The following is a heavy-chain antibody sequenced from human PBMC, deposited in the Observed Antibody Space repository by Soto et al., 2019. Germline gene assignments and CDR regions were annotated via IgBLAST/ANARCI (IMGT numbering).Heavy chain of an antibody. V-gene: IGHV3-33*01. Sequence: QVQLVESGGGEVQPGGSLRLSCAASGFTFTTFGFHWVRQAPGKGLHWVAVIWFDGSNQYYADSVKGRFSISRDNSKNTVFLQMNSLRVEDTAVYYCARGAGDDNGDSYYFDYWGQGTLVTVSS. J-gene: IGHJ4*02. CDR3: ARGAGDDNGDSYYFDY. CDR1: GFTFTTFG. D-gene: IGHD4-17*01. CDR2: IWFDGSNQ.